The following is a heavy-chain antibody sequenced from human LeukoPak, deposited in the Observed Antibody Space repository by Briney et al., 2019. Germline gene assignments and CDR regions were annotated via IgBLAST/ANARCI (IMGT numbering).Heavy chain of an antibody. CDR3: ARQTLYGSGESWFDP. CDR2: IYYSGST. V-gene: IGHV4-38-2*01. J-gene: IGHJ5*02. Sequence: SETLSLTCAVSGYSISSGYYWGWIRQPPGKGLEWIGSIYYSGSTYYNPSLKSRVTISVDTSKNQFSLKLSSVTAADTAVSYCARQTLYGSGESWFDPWGQGTLVTVSS. CDR1: GYSISSGYY. D-gene: IGHD3-10*01.